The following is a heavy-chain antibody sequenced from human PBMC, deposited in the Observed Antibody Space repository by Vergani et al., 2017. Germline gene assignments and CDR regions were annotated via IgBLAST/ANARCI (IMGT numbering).Heavy chain of an antibody. CDR1: GFTFDDYT. CDR3: AKVRGSGWYDYYYGMDV. Sequence: EVQLVESGGVVVQPGGSLRLSCAASGFTFDDYTMHWVRQAPGKGLEWVSLISWDGGSTYYADSVKGRFTISRDNSKNSLYLQMNSLRTEDTALYYCAKVRGSGWYDYYYGMDVWGQGTTVTVSS. V-gene: IGHV3-43*01. CDR2: ISWDGGST. J-gene: IGHJ6*02. D-gene: IGHD6-25*01.